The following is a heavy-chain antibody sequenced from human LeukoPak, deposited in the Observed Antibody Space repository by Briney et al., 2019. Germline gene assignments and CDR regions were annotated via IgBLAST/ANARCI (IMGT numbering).Heavy chain of an antibody. Sequence: PSETLSLTCTVSGGSINNYYWNWIRQPPGKGLEWNGYIYYSGSASYNPSLKSRVTISVDTSKSQFSLKLSSVTAADTAVYYCARTYYNFWSGYRFDYWGQGTLVTVSS. D-gene: IGHD3-3*01. CDR3: ARTYYNFWSGYRFDY. J-gene: IGHJ4*02. CDR2: IYYSGSA. CDR1: GGSINNYY. V-gene: IGHV4-59*01.